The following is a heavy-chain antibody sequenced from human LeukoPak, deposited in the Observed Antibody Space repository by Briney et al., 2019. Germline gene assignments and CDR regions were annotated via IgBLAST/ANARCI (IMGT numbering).Heavy chain of an antibody. CDR1: GGSLTSSSW. CDR3: ARAIAVAGRSVSFDV. CDR2: VHHIGNA. J-gene: IGHJ3*01. D-gene: IGHD6-19*01. V-gene: IGHV4-4*02. Sequence: SGTLSLTCAVSGGSLTSSSWWTWVRQPPGKGLEWIGEVHHIGNANNNPSLKGRVTISLDKSKNQFSLKVNSVTAADTAMYYCARAIAVAGRSVSFDVWGQGTMVTVSS.